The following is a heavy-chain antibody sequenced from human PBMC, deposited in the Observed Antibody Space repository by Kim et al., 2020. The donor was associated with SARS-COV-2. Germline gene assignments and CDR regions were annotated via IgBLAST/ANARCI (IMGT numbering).Heavy chain of an antibody. J-gene: IGHJ4*02. Sequence: NPNSGGTNYAQKFQGRVTMTRDTSISTAYMELSRLRSDDTAVYYCARGVYWGQGTLVTVSS. CDR3: ARGVY. V-gene: IGHV1-2*02. CDR2: NPNSGGT.